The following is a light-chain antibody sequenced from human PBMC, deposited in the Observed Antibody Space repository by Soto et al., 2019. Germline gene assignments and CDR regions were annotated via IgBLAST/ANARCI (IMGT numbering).Light chain of an antibody. CDR3: LQRSDWRT. Sequence: DIRLTQFPGTLSLSPGETATLSCRASDGVGRSLAWFKQRPGQAPRLLIYDASNRATGIPARFSGSGSGTEFTLTISRLEPEDFAVYYCLQRSDWRTFGRGTKVDIK. J-gene: IGKJ1*01. CDR1: DGVGRS. CDR2: DAS. V-gene: IGKV3-11*01.